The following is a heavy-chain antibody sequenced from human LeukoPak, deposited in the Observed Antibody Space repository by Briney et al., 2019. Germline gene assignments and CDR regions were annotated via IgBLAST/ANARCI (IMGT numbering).Heavy chain of an antibody. Sequence: SETLFLTCTVSGASITSGFYYWSWLRQSPGKGLEWIGYIYYSGTTYYSPSLKSRLTISLDTSKTHLSLKLTSVTAADTAMYYWARDTDDGDYFGWFDPCRQGTLVTVSS. CDR2: IYYSGTT. CDR1: GASITSGFYY. D-gene: IGHD4-17*01. CDR3: ARDTDDGDYFGWFDP. V-gene: IGHV4-30-4*01. J-gene: IGHJ5*02.